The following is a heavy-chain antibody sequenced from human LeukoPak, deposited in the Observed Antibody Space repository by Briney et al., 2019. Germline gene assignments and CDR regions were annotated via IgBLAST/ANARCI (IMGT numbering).Heavy chain of an antibody. CDR3: ARVPRYGSGSYYSLDH. V-gene: IGHV3-11*01. D-gene: IGHD3-10*01. CDR2: ISSRENTI. Sequence: GGSLRLSCAASGFTFSDYYISWIRQAPGKGLEWVSYISSRENTIYYADSVKGRFTISRDSAKNSLYLQMNSLRADDTAAYYCARVPRYGSGSYYSLDHWGQRTLVTVSS. J-gene: IGHJ4*02. CDR1: GFTFSDYY.